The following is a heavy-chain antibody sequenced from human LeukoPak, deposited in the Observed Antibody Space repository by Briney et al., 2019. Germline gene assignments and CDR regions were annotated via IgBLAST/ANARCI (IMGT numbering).Heavy chain of an antibody. CDR2: IIPIFGTA. CDR1: GGTFSSYA. V-gene: IGHV1-69*05. Sequence: GASVKVSCKACGGTFSSYAISWVRQAPGQGLEWMGRIIPIFGTANYAQKFQGRVTITTDESTSTAYMELSSLRSEDTAVYYCAGSYSSSWSSYYYYYYMDVWGKGTTVTVSS. D-gene: IGHD6-13*01. CDR3: AGSYSSSWSSYYYYYYMDV. J-gene: IGHJ6*03.